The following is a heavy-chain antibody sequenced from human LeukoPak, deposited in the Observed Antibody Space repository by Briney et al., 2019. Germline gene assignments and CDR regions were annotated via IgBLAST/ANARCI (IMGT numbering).Heavy chain of an antibody. Sequence: SETLSLTCTVSGGSISSGDYYWRWIRQPPGKGLEWIGYIYYSGSTYYNPSLKSRVTISVDTSKNQFSLKLSSVTAADTAVYYCAREVWADNWNYFDYWGQGTLVTVSS. V-gene: IGHV4-30-4*08. J-gene: IGHJ4*02. CDR1: GGSISSGDYY. CDR2: IYYSGST. CDR3: AREVWADNWNYFDY. D-gene: IGHD1-20*01.